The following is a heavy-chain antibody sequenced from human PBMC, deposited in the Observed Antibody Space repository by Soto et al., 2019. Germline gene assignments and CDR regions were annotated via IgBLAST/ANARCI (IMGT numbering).Heavy chain of an antibody. J-gene: IGHJ4*02. V-gene: IGHV5-51*01. Sequence: GESLKISCKGSGYSFSNYWIGWVRQMPGKGLEWMGVIYPGDSETRFSPSFQGHVTISADKFIYTAYLQWRSLKASDSAMYYCARQGSHFDRNSFGYWGQGTLVTVSS. CDR2: IYPGDSET. D-gene: IGHD3-22*01. CDR3: ARQGSHFDRNSFGY. CDR1: GYSFSNYW.